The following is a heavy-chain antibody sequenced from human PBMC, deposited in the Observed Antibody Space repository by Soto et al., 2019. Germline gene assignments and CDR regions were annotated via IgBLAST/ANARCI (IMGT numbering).Heavy chain of an antibody. CDR1: GGSIRSGGYS. D-gene: IGHD4-17*01. J-gene: IGHJ4*02. CDR3: ARVPTHGDYPDY. Sequence: SETLSLTCAFSGGSIRSGGYSLSWIRQPPGKGLEWIGYIYHSGSTYYNPSLKSRVTISVDRSKNQFSLKLSSVTAADTAVYYCARVPTHGDYPDYWGQGTLVTVS. CDR2: IYHSGST. V-gene: IGHV4-30-2*01.